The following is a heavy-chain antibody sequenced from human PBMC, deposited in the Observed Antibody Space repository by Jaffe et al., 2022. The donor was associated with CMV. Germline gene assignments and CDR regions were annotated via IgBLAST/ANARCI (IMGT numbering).Heavy chain of an antibody. J-gene: IGHJ6*02. CDR1: GFTFSSYA. Sequence: EVQLLESGGGLVQPGGSLRLSCAASGFTFSSYAMSWVRQAPGKGLEWVSAISGSGGSTYYADSVKGRFTISRDNSKNTLYLQMNSLRAEDTAVYYCAKVEGYYDSSGYYYLSSYYYYYGMDVWGQGTTVTVSS. V-gene: IGHV3-23*01. CDR3: AKVEGYYDSSGYYYLSSYYYYYGMDV. D-gene: IGHD3-22*01. CDR2: ISGSGGST.